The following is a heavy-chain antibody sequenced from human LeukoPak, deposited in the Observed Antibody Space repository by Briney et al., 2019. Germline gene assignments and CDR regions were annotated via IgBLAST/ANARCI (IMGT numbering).Heavy chain of an antibody. CDR1: GGAISSNNYY. J-gene: IGHJ3*02. V-gene: IGHV4-39*07. D-gene: IGHD2-8*01. CDR2: ITYSGST. CDR3: ARVVGNDCTNGVCYTVAFDI. Sequence: SETLSLTCSVSGGAISSNNYYWGWVRQPPGKGLEWIATITYSGSTYYNPSLKSQVTISIDTSKNQFSLKLTSVTAADTAVYYCARVVGNDCTNGVCYTVAFDIWGQGTMVTVSS.